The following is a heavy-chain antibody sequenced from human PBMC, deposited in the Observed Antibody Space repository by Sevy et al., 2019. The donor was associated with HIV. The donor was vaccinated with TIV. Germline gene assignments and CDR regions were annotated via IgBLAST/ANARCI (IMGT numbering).Heavy chain of an antibody. V-gene: IGHV3-23*01. Sequence: EGSLRLSCAASGFTFSNYAMNWVRQAPGKGLEWVSAISGSGGTTYDADSVKGRFTISRDKSQNTRYQQMNSLRAEDTAVYYCAKVLARGVAVAGSAWGMDVWGQGTTVTVSS. J-gene: IGHJ6*02. D-gene: IGHD6-19*01. CDR3: AKVLARGVAVAGSAWGMDV. CDR2: ISGSGGTT. CDR1: GFTFSNYA.